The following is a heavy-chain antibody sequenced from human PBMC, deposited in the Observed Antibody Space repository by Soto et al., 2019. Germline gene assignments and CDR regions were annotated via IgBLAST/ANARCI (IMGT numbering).Heavy chain of an antibody. CDR1: GLTFSSFG. J-gene: IGHJ5*02. Sequence: QVHLVESGGGVVQPGRSLRLSCAASGLTFSSFGMHWVRHTPGKGLEWLAVISYDGSHKLHADSVQGRFTISRDNSKKTVSLQMNSLRTEDTAVYYCAKDLGLDASASYPYHWGQGTLVTVSS. D-gene: IGHD3-10*01. CDR3: AKDLGLDASASYPYH. V-gene: IGHV3-30*18. CDR2: ISYDGSHK.